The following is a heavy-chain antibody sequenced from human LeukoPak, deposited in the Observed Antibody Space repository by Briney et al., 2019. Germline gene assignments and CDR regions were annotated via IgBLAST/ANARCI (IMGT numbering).Heavy chain of an antibody. V-gene: IGHV1-18*01. CDR3: VRDWEWKAARNLFDP. J-gene: IGHJ5*02. CDR1: GYTFINYG. D-gene: IGHD6-6*01. CDR2: TSGDNVNT. Sequence: GASVKVSCKASGYTFINYGISWVRQARGQGLERMGWTSGDNVNTYYAQKFLGRVIMTTDTSTTTAYMELRSLRPDDTAVYYCVRDWEWKAARNLFDPWGQGTRVTVSS.